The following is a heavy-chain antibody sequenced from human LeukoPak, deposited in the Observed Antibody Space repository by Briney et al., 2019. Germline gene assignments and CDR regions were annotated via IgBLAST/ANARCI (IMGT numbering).Heavy chain of an antibody. Sequence: GGSLRLSCAASGFTFDDYAIHWVRQAPGKGLEWVSGISWNSGSIGYADSVKGRFTISRDNSQNTVSLQVNNLRTEDTALYYCAKTSLSDASGHYYYMDVWGKGTTVTVSS. CDR1: GFTFDDYA. J-gene: IGHJ6*03. D-gene: IGHD3-3*01. CDR2: ISWNSGSI. CDR3: AKTSLSDASGHYYYMDV. V-gene: IGHV3-9*01.